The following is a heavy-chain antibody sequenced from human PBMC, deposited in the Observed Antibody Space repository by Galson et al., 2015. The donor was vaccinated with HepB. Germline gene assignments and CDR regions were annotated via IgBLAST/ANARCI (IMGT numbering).Heavy chain of an antibody. D-gene: IGHD2-21*01. CDR3: ATIPPVG. CDR2: IKDDGSAK. CDR1: GSTFSNFW. V-gene: IGHV3-7*03. J-gene: IGHJ4*02. Sequence: SLRLSCAVSGSTFSNFWMSWVRQAPGKGLEWVANIKDDGSAKNYVDSVKGRFIISRDNAKKSPHLQLNSLRVEDTAVYYCATIPPVGWGQGTQVTVSS.